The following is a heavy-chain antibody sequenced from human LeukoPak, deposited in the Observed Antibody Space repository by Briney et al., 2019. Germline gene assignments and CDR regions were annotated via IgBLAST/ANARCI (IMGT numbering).Heavy chain of an antibody. Sequence: PGGSLRLSCAASGFTVSTNYMSWVRQAPRKGLEWVSVIYSGGSTYYADSVKGRFTISIDSSKNTLYLQMNSLTAEDTAVYYCARDYPYYYDSSGYYSFDYWGQGTLVTVSS. CDR3: ARDYPYYYDSSGYYSFDY. J-gene: IGHJ4*02. V-gene: IGHV3-66*01. CDR1: GFTVSTNY. CDR2: IYSGGST. D-gene: IGHD3-22*01.